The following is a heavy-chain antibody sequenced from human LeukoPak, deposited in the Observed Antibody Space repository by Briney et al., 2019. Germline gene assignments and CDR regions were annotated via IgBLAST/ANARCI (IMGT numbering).Heavy chain of an antibody. CDR2: INHSGST. CDR3: ARDSSSWYHDY. D-gene: IGHD6-13*01. Sequence: SETLSLTCAVYGGSFRGYYWSWIRQPPGKGLEWIGEINHSGSTNYNPSLKSRVTISVDTSKNQFSLKLSSVTAADTAVYYCARDSSSWYHDYWGQGTLVTVSS. J-gene: IGHJ4*02. V-gene: IGHV4-34*01. CDR1: GGSFRGYY.